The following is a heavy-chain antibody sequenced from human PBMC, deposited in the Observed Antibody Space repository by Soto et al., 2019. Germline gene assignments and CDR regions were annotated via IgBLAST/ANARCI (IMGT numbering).Heavy chain of an antibody. CDR3: AKNGQPPYYYFGLDV. V-gene: IGHV1-18*01. CDR1: GYAFTRYG. CDR2: LSGYNGDT. J-gene: IGHJ6*02. Sequence: SVKGSCKAAGYAFTRYGISWVRQAPGQGLVWMGWLSGYNGDTNYAQKFQDRVSMTIDTSTGTAYMELRSLTSDDTAIFYCAKNGQPPYYYFGLDVWGQGTKVTVSS. D-gene: IGHD2-8*01.